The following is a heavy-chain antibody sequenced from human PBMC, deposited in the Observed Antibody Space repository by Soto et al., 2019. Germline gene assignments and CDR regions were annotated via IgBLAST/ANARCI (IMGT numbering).Heavy chain of an antibody. Sequence: QVQLVQSGAEVKKPGSSVKVSCKASGGTFSSYAISWVRQAPGQGLEWMGGIIPIFGTANYAQKFQGRVTITADESTSTAYMELSSLRSEDTAVYYCAGRYVEMATPNYYYYGMDVWGQGTTVTVSS. D-gene: IGHD5-12*01. J-gene: IGHJ6*02. CDR3: AGRYVEMATPNYYYYGMDV. CDR2: IIPIFGTA. V-gene: IGHV1-69*12. CDR1: GGTFSSYA.